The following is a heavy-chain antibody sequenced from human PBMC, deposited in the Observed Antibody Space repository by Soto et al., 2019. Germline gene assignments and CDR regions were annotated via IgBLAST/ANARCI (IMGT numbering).Heavy chain of an antibody. Sequence: ASVKVSCKASGYTFTSYDINWVRQATGQGLEWMGWMNPNSGNTGYAQKFQGRVTMTRNTSISTAYMELSSLRSEDTAVYYCARSYMVRGVIAYWGQGTLVTVSS. CDR3: ARSYMVRGVIAY. D-gene: IGHD3-10*01. CDR2: MNPNSGNT. J-gene: IGHJ4*02. V-gene: IGHV1-8*01. CDR1: GYTFTSYD.